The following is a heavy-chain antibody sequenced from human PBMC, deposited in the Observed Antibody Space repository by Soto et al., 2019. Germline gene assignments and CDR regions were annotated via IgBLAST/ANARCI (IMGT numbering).Heavy chain of an antibody. CDR2: IYYSGST. J-gene: IGHJ6*03. D-gene: IGHD3-10*01. CDR1: GGSISSGGYY. Sequence: SETLSLTCTVSGGSISSGGYYWSWIRQHPGKGLEWIGYIYYSGSTYYNPSLKSRVTISVDTSKNQFSLKLSSVTAADTAVYYCARDHGAHTDYYYYMDVWGKGTTVTVSS. CDR3: ARDHGAHTDYYYYMDV. V-gene: IGHV4-31*03.